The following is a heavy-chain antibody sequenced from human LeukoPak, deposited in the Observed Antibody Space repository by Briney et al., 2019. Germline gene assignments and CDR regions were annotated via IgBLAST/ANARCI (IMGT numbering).Heavy chain of an antibody. J-gene: IGHJ2*01. CDR1: GFTFSNFW. D-gene: IGHD3-22*01. Sequence: GGSLRLSCAASGFTFSNFWMTWVRQAPGKGLEWVAFIRYDGSNKYYADSVKGRFTISRDDAKNSLYLQMNSLSAEDTAVYYCARYNADSSAYWVNYYFDLWGRGTLVTVSS. CDR2: IRYDGSNK. V-gene: IGHV3-33*08. CDR3: ARYNADSSAYWVNYYFDL.